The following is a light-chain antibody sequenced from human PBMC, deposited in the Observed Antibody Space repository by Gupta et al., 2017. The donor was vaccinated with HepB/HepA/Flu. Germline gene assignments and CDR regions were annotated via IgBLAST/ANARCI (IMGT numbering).Light chain of an antibody. CDR3: AAWDDSLNGRV. V-gene: IGLV1-44*01. CDR1: CSNIGSNT. Sequence: QSVLTQPPSASGTPGQRVTSTCSGSCSNIGSNTVNWYQHLPGTAPKLLIYSNNQRPSGVPDRFSGSKSGTSASLAISGLQSEDEADYYCAAWDDSLNGRVFGGGTKLTVL. J-gene: IGLJ3*02. CDR2: SNN.